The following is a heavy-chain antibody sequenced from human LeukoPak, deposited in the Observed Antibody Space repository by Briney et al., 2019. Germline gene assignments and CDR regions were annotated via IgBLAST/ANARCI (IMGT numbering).Heavy chain of an antibody. Sequence: ASVKVSCKASGYTFTSYGISWVRQAPGQGLEWMGWISAYNGNTNYAQKLQGRVTMTTDTSTSTAYMELRSLRSEDTAVYYCARHGNYYGSGSYDYYYMDVWGKGTTVTISS. V-gene: IGHV1-18*01. CDR1: GYTFTSYG. D-gene: IGHD3-10*01. CDR3: ARHGNYYGSGSYDYYYMDV. CDR2: ISAYNGNT. J-gene: IGHJ6*03.